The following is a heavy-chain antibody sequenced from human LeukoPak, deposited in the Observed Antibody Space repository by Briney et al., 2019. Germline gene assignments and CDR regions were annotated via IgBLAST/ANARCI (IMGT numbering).Heavy chain of an antibody. J-gene: IGHJ4*02. CDR3: ARKSASGNYPLDY. Sequence: PGGSLRLSCAASGCNFGSYSMTWVRQAPGKGLEWVSVISADSATTFYADSVKGRFTISRDNAKNTVFLQMSSLRAEDTALYYCARKSASGNYPLDYWGQGTLVTVSS. CDR2: ISADSATT. CDR1: GCNFGSYS. D-gene: IGHD3-10*01. V-gene: IGHV3-23*01.